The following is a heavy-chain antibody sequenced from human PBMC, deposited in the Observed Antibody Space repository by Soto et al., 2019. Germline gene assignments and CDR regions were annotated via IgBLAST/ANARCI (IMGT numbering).Heavy chain of an antibody. Sequence: ASVKVSCKASGYTFTSYYMHWVRQAPGQGLEWMGIINPSGGSTSYAQKFQGRVTMTRDTSTSTVYMELSSLRSEDTAVYYCAKYYDILTGYQAHFDYWGQGTLVTVSS. CDR3: AKYYDILTGYQAHFDY. CDR1: GYTFTSYY. CDR2: INPSGGST. D-gene: IGHD3-9*01. J-gene: IGHJ4*02. V-gene: IGHV1-46*01.